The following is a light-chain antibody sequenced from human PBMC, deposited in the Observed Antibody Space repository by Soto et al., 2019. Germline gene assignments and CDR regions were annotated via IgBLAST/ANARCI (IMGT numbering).Light chain of an antibody. CDR2: DSS. CDR3: QQRADWPIT. V-gene: IGKV3-11*01. CDR1: QSVASRN. Sequence: EIVLTQSPGTLSLSPGERATLSCRASQSVASRNLAWYQQKPGQAPRLLIYDSSNRATGIPARFSGSGSGTDFTLTISSLEPEDFALYYCQQRADWPITFGPGTKVDIK. J-gene: IGKJ3*01.